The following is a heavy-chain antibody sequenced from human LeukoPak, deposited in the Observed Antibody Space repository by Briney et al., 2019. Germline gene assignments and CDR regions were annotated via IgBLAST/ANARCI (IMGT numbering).Heavy chain of an antibody. CDR2: IYTSGST. V-gene: IGHV4-4*07. CDR1: GGSISSYY. Sequence: PSETLSLTCTVSGGSISSYYWSWIRQPAGKGLEWIGRIYTSGSTNYNPSLKSRVTMSVDTSKNQFSLKLSSVTAADTAVYYCARLPYYYDSSGYYHNYFDYWGQGTLVTVSS. CDR3: ARLPYYYDSSGYYHNYFDY. J-gene: IGHJ4*02. D-gene: IGHD3-22*01.